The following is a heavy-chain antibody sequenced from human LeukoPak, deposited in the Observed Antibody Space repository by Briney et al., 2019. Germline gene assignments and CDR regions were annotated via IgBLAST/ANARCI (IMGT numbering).Heavy chain of an antibody. Sequence: SESLSLTCTVSGGFISSSNYYWGWIRQPPGKGLEWIGCVYYSGSTYYNPSLKSRVTISVDTSKNQFSLKLSSVTAADTAVYYCARICSTTSCHLDYWGQGTLVTVSS. CDR2: VYYSGST. CDR3: ARICSTTSCHLDY. D-gene: IGHD2-2*01. J-gene: IGHJ4*02. CDR1: GGFISSSNYY. V-gene: IGHV4-39*01.